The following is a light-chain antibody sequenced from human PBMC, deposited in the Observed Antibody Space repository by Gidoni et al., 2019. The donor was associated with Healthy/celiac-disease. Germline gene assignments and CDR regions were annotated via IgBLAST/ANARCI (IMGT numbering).Light chain of an antibody. V-gene: IGLV3-1*01. CDR1: KLGDKY. J-gene: IGLJ2*01. Sequence: SYELTQPPSVSVSPGQTASITCSGDKLGDKYACWYQQKPGQSPVLVIYQDSKRPSGIPEGFSGSNSGNTATQTISGTQAMDEADYYCQAWDSSTVVFGGGTKLTVL. CDR2: QDS. CDR3: QAWDSSTVV.